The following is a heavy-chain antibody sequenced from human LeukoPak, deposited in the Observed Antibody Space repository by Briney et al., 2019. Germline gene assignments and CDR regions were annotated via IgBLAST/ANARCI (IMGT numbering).Heavy chain of an antibody. V-gene: IGHV4-59*01. CDR3: ARLLVGATGFDY. CDR2: IYYSGST. J-gene: IGHJ4*02. CDR1: SGSISSYY. Sequence: SETLSLTCTVSSGSISSYYWSWIRQPPGKGLEWIGYIYYSGSTNYNPSLKSRVTISVDTSKNQFSLKLSSVTAADTAVYYCARLLVGATGFDYWGQGTLVTVSS. D-gene: IGHD1-26*01.